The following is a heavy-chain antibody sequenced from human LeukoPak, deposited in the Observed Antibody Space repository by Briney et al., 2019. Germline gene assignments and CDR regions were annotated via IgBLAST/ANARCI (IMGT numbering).Heavy chain of an antibody. Sequence: GGSLRLSCAASGFTFSDYYMSWIRQAPGKGLEWVSYISSNGSTIYYADSVKGRFTISRDNAKNSLYLQMNSLRAEDTAVYYCARDTVTTSHFDYWSQGTLVTVSS. D-gene: IGHD4-17*01. V-gene: IGHV3-11*01. J-gene: IGHJ4*02. CDR3: ARDTVTTSHFDY. CDR1: GFTFSDYY. CDR2: ISSNGSTI.